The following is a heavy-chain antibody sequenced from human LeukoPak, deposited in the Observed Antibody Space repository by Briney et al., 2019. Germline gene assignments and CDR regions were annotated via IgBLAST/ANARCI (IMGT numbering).Heavy chain of an antibody. J-gene: IGHJ4*02. V-gene: IGHV3-21*01. CDR3: AREGLIEGISFDY. CDR1: GFTFTTYT. CDR2: ISSSSTYI. D-gene: IGHD1-26*01. Sequence: GGSLRLSCAASGFTFTTYTMNWVRQAPGKGLEWVSSISSSSTYIYYADSVKGRFTISRDNTKNSLYLQMDSLRAEDTAVFYCAREGLIEGISFDYWGQGTLVTVSS.